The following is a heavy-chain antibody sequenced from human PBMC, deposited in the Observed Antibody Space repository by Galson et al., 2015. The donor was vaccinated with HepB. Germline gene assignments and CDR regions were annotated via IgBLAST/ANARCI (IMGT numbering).Heavy chain of an antibody. CDR1: GYTLTELS. CDR3: ARGRYCTSGACPYYFDN. D-gene: IGHD2-8*01. Sequence: SVTVSCKVSGYTLTELSMHWVRQATGQGLEWMGWMNPDSGNTGYAQKFQGRVTMTRNTSISTAYMELSSLRSEDTAVYYCARGRYCTSGACPYYFDNWDQGTLVTVSS. J-gene: IGHJ4*02. CDR2: MNPDSGNT. V-gene: IGHV1-8*01.